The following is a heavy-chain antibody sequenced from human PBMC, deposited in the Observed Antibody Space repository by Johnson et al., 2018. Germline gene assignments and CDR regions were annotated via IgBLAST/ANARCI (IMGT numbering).Heavy chain of an antibody. CDR1: GFRISDYY. V-gene: IGHV3-11*04. Sequence: QVQLVQSAGAVVKPGVSLRLSCGTSGFRISDYYMAWIRQAPGKGLAWISYISSSATTIDYAASVTGRSTISRDDAKTSRTLQMNSLRAEDTAVYFLARVPNWVEYWSGGICYVAFDIWGQGTMVTVSS. D-gene: IGHD2-15*01. CDR2: ISSSATTI. CDR3: ARVPNWVEYWSGGICYVAFDI. J-gene: IGHJ3*02.